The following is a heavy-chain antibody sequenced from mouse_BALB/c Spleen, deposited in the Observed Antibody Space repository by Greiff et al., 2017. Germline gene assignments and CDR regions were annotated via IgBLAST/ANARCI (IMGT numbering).Heavy chain of an antibody. CDR1: GFNIKDYY. Sequence: VQLKQSGAELVRSGASVKLSCTASGFNIKDYYMHWVKQRPEQGLEWIGWIDPENGDTEYAPKFQGKATMTADTSSNTAYLQLSSLTSEDTAVYYCNAASFDYWGQGTTLTVSS. CDR2: IDPENGDT. CDR3: NAASFDY. V-gene: IGHV14-4*02. J-gene: IGHJ2*01.